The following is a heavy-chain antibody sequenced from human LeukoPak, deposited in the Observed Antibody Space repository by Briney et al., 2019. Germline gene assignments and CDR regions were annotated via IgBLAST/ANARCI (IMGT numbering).Heavy chain of an antibody. V-gene: IGHV4-39*01. Sequence: SETLSLTCTVSGGSISSSSYYWGWIRQPPGKGLEWIGSIYYSGSTYYNPSLKSRVTISVDTSKNQFSLKLSSVTAADTVVFYRQKTSYDILTGYYEYFQHWGQGTLVTVSS. D-gene: IGHD3-9*01. J-gene: IGHJ1*01. CDR2: IYYSGST. CDR3: QKTSYDILTGYYEYFQH. CDR1: GGSISSSSYY.